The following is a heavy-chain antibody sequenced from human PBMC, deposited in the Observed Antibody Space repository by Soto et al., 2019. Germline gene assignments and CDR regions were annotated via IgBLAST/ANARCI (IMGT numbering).Heavy chain of an antibody. CDR2: ISYDGSNK. V-gene: IGHV3-30-3*01. D-gene: IGHD1-26*01. CDR1: GFTFSSYA. Sequence: QVQLVESGGGVVQPGRSLRLSCAASGFTFSSYAMHWVRQAPGKGLEWVAVISYDGSNKYYADSVKGRFTISRDNSKNTLYLQMNSLRAEDTAVYYCARAEWRRWSYSILDYWGQGTLVTVSS. J-gene: IGHJ4*02. CDR3: ARAEWRRWSYSILDY.